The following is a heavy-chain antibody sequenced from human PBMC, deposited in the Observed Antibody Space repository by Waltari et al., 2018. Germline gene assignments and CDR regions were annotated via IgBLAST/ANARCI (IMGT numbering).Heavy chain of an antibody. CDR1: GYTFTGYY. D-gene: IGHD2-2*01. V-gene: IGHV1-2*06. J-gene: IGHJ4*02. CDR3: ASLPAAMPLFVSGYDGGR. CDR2: INPNSGGK. Sequence: QVQLVQSGAEVKKPGASVKVSCKASGYTFTGYYMHWVRQAPGQGLEWRGRINPNSGGKNYAQKFQGRVTMTRETSISTAYMELSRLRSDDTAVYYCASLPAAMPLFVSGYDGGRWGQGTLVTVSS.